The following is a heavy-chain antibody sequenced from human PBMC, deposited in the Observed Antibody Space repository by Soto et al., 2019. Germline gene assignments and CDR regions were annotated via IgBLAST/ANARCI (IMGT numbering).Heavy chain of an antibody. CDR2: IYYSGTT. CDR1: GGSISSSSYY. D-gene: IGHD2-15*01. V-gene: IGHV4-39*01. J-gene: IGHJ4*02. Sequence: SETLSLTCTVSGGSISSSSYYWGWIRQTPGKGLEWIGSIYYSGTTNYNPSLKSRVSISVDTSKNQFSLRLSSVTAVDTAIYYCARLRDYRSGGSFFPFNFWGQGTLVTVSS. CDR3: ARLRDYRSGGSFFPFNF.